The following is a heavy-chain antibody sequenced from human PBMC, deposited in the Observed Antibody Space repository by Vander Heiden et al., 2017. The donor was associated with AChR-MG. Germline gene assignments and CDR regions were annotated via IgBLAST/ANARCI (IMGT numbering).Heavy chain of an antibody. CDR2: IGTAGDP. CDR3: ARGGHCSSTSCPRADYYYGMDV. D-gene: IGHD2-2*01. V-gene: IGHV3-13*05. J-gene: IGHJ6*02. CDR1: GFTFRSYD. Sequence: EVQLVESGGGLVQPGGSLRLSCAASGFTFRSYDMHWVRQATGKGLEWVSAIGTAGDPYYPGSVKGRFTISRENAKNSLYLQMNSLRAGDTAVYYCARGGHCSSTSCPRADYYYGMDVWGQGTTVTVSS.